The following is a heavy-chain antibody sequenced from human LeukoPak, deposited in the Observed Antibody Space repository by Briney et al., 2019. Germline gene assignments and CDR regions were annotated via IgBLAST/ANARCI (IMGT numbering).Heavy chain of an antibody. D-gene: IGHD4-17*01. CDR3: ARFYGDYQAFDY. V-gene: IGHV3-33*01. J-gene: IGHJ4*02. Sequence: PGGSLRLSCAACGVTFTGYVMHWDRQAPGKGLEWVAVIWFDGSKKYYIDSVKGRFTISRDDSKNSPYLQMNSLRAEDTAVYYCARFYGDYQAFDYWGQGTLFTVSS. CDR2: IWFDGSKK. CDR1: GVTFTGYV.